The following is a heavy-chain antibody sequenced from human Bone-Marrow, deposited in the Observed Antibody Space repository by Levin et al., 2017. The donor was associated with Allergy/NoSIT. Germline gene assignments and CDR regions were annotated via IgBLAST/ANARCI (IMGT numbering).Heavy chain of an antibody. V-gene: IGHV3-74*01. CDR1: GLPFSGHW. J-gene: IGHJ4*02. CDR3: ASGDFD. CDR2: IDSDGRT. D-gene: IGHD7-27*01. Sequence: GESLKISCAASGLPFSGHWMHWIRRAPGEGLVWVSRIDSDGRTGYADSVKGRFTISRDNTKDMLYLQMNSLRADDTAVYYCASGDFDWGQGTLVIVSS.